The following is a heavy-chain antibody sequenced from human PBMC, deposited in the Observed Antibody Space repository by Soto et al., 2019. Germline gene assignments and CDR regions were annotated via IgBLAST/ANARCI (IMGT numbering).Heavy chain of an antibody. V-gene: IGHV3-30*03. D-gene: IGHD1-26*01. CDR2: ISYDGSNK. CDR1: GITFNIYD. Sequence: GSLMPSCAGPGITFNIYDIHWVPQARGKGLEWVAVISYDGSNKYYADSVKGGFSISRDNSKNTLYLQMNSLRAEDTAVYHCAIIHSGSFGFDIWGQGTVVTVSS. CDR3: AIIHSGSFGFDI. J-gene: IGHJ3*02.